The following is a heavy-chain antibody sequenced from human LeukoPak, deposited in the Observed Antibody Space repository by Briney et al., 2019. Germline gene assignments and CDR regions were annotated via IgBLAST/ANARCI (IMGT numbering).Heavy chain of an antibody. D-gene: IGHD3-3*01. CDR3: ARDRWRSAFDI. CDR2: IYYSGSI. J-gene: IGHJ3*02. V-gene: IGHV4-59*01. Sequence: PSETLSLTCTVSGGSISSYYWSWIRQPPGKELEWIAYIYYSGSINYNPSLKSRVTISIDTSKNQFSLKLSSVTAADTAMYYCARDRWRSAFDIWGQGTMVTVSS. CDR1: GGSISSYY.